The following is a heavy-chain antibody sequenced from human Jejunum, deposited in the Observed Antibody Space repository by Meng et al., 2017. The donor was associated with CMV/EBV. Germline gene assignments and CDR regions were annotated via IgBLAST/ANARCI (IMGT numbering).Heavy chain of an antibody. CDR3: ARGMADRETTTYFDY. V-gene: IGHV4-34*01. J-gene: IGHJ4*02. Sequence: CGGSLTGSYWRWIRQSPEKGLEWMGEISHTGRTNYNPSLRSRVLLSVGTSTNQISLKLRSLTAADAAVYYCARGMADRETTTYFDYWGQGTLVTVSS. CDR1: GGSLTGSY. D-gene: IGHD5-24*01. CDR2: ISHTGRT.